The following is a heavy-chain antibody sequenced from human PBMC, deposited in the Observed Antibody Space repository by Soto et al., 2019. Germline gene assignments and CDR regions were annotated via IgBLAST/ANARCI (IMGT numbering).Heavy chain of an antibody. CDR2: IYHSGST. D-gene: IGHD6-6*01. CDR1: GGSISSSNW. Sequence: SATLSLTCAVSGGSISSSNWWSWVRQPPGKGLEWIGEIYHSGSTNYNPSLKSRVTVSVDKSKNQFSLKLSSVTAADTAVYYCARVGVAARFWFDPWGQGTLVTVSS. J-gene: IGHJ5*02. V-gene: IGHV4-4*02. CDR3: ARVGVAARFWFDP.